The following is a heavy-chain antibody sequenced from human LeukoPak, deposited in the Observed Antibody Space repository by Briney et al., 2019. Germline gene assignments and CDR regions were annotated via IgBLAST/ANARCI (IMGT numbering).Heavy chain of an antibody. J-gene: IGHJ4*02. V-gene: IGHV4-59*11. CDR1: GGSMSSHY. CDR2: ISHGGQT. D-gene: IGHD2-21*01. Sequence: SETLSLTCTVSGGSMSSHYWSWVRQPPGKALEWIGYISHGGQTLSNPSLSSRVTISVDTSNNQFSLKLTSVTAADTAVYYCARAPTGGGDYYADYWGQGTLVTVSS. CDR3: ARAPTGGGDYYADY.